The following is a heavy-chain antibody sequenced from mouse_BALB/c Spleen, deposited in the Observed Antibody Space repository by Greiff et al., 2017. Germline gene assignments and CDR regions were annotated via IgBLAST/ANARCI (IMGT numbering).Heavy chain of an antibody. J-gene: IGHJ4*01. CDR2: ISYSGST. V-gene: IGHV3-2*02. Sequence: VQLQQSGPGLVKPSQSLSLTCTVTGYSITSDYAWNWIRQFPGNKLEWMGYISYSGSTSYNPSLKSRISITRDTSKNQFFLQLNSVTTEDTATYYCASKKALLWDAMDYWGQGTSVTVSS. CDR1: GYSITSDYA. CDR3: ASKKALLWDAMDY. D-gene: IGHD2-10*01.